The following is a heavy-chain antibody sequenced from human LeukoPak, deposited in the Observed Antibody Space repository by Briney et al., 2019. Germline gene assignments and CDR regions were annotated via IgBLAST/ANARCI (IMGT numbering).Heavy chain of an antibody. Sequence: GGSLRLSCAASGFTFSSYVMHWVRQAPGKGLEWVAVIWYDGSNKYYADSVKGRFIISRDNSKNTLYLQMNSLRPEDTAVYYCARDLFQHWGQGTLVTVSS. J-gene: IGHJ1*01. V-gene: IGHV3-33*01. CDR1: GFTFSSYV. CDR2: IWYDGSNK. CDR3: ARDLFQH.